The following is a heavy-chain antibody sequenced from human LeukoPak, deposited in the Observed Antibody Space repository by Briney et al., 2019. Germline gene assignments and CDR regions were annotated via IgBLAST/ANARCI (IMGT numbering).Heavy chain of an antibody. CDR1: GGSFSGYY. D-gene: IGHD3-3*01. V-gene: IGHV4-34*01. Sequence: SETLSLTCAVYGGSFSGYYWSWIRQPPGKGLEWIGEINHSGSTNYNPSLKSRVTISVDTSKNQFSLKLSSVTAADTAVYYCASTYYDFWSGYRNQYYYYGMDVWGQGTTVTVSS. CDR3: ASTYYDFWSGYRNQYYYYGMDV. CDR2: INHSGST. J-gene: IGHJ6*02.